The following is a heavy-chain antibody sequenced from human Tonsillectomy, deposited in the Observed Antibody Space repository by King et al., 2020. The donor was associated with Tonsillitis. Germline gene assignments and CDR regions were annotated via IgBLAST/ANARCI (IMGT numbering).Heavy chain of an antibody. D-gene: IGHD4-17*01. Sequence: QLQESGPGLVKPSQTLSLTCTVSGGSISSGGYYWSWIRQHPGKGLEWIGYIYYSGSTYYNPSLKSRVTISVDTSKNQFSLKLSSVTAADTAVYYCARARNPMDYGVNDAFDIWGQGTMVTVSS. CDR3: ARARNPMDYGVNDAFDI. V-gene: IGHV4-31*03. J-gene: IGHJ3*02. CDR2: IYYSGST. CDR1: GGSISSGGYY.